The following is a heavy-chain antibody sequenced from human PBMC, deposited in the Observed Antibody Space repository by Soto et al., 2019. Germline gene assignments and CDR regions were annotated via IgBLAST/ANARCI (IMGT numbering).Heavy chain of an antibody. CDR2: ISAYNGNT. V-gene: IGHV1-18*01. J-gene: IGHJ4*02. Sequence: QVQLVQSGAEVKKPGASVKVSCKATGYTFTSYGISWVRQAPGQGLEWMGWISAYNGNTNYAQKLQGRVTMTTDTSTSTAYMELRSLRSDDTAVYYCARDEGAYCSGGSCYSDYWVQGTLVTVSS. CDR1: GYTFTSYG. D-gene: IGHD2-15*01. CDR3: ARDEGAYCSGGSCYSDY.